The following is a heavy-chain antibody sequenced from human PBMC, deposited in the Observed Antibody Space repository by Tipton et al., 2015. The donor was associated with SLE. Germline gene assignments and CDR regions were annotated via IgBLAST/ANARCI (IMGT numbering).Heavy chain of an antibody. CDR2: IYHSGST. Sequence: TLSLTCTVSGGSISSYYWSWIRQPPGKGLELIGTIYHSGSTYYNPSLKSRVTISVDTSKNQFSLQLTSVTAADTALYFCTSGSGGYQRTDYWGQGTLVTVSS. D-gene: IGHD5-12*01. V-gene: IGHV4-59*08. CDR1: GGSISSYY. J-gene: IGHJ4*02. CDR3: TSGSGGYQRTDY.